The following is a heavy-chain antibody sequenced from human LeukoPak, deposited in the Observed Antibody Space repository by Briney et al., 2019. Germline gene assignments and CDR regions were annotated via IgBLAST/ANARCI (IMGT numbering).Heavy chain of an antibody. V-gene: IGHV3-30-3*01. Sequence: GGSLRLSCAASGFTFSSYAMHWVRQAPGKGLEWVAVISYDGSNKYYADSVKGRFTISRDNSKNTLYLQMNSLRAEDTAVYYCASERPSSSWYDYWGQGTLVTVSS. CDR2: ISYDGSNK. D-gene: IGHD6-13*01. CDR3: ASERPSSSWYDY. J-gene: IGHJ4*02. CDR1: GFTFSSYA.